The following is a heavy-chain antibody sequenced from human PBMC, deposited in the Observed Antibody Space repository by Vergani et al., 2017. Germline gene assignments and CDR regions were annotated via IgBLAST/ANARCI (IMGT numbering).Heavy chain of an antibody. V-gene: IGHV4-59*10. Sequence: QVQLQQWGAGLLKPSETLSLTCAVYGGSFSGYYWSWIRQPAGKGLEWIGRIYTSGSTNYNPSLKSRVTMSVDTSKNQFALKLSSVTAADTAVYYCARDRARGRYYDILTGYSPSLDYWGQGTLVTVSS. CDR3: ARDRARGRYYDILTGYSPSLDY. J-gene: IGHJ4*02. CDR1: GGSFSGYY. CDR2: IYTSGST. D-gene: IGHD3-9*01.